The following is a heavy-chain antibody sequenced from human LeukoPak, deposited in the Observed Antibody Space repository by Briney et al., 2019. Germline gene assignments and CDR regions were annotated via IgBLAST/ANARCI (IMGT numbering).Heavy chain of an antibody. J-gene: IGHJ6*03. CDR3: ATGGCSSSSSYNLHYYYYMDV. V-gene: IGHV1-8*01. CDR2: MNPNSGNT. D-gene: IGHD2-2*02. Sequence: ASVKVSCKASGYTFTSYDINWVRQATGQGLEWMGWMNPNSGNTGYAQKFQGRVTMTRNTSISTAYMELSSLRSEDTAVYSCATGGCSSSSSYNLHYYYYMDVWGKGTTVTVSS. CDR1: GYTFTSYD.